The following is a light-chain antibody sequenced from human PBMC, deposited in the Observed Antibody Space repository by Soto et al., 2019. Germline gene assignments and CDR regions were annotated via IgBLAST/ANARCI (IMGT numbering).Light chain of an antibody. V-gene: IGLV1-44*01. CDR2: TDD. Sequence: QSVLTQPPSASGTPGQTVTISCYGSTSNIGTNTVNWFQHLPGMAPKLLIYTDDQRPSGVPDRFSGSRSGTSASLAISGLQSEDEADYCCATWDDSVYVFGTGTKLTVL. CDR1: TSNIGTNT. J-gene: IGLJ1*01. CDR3: ATWDDSVYV.